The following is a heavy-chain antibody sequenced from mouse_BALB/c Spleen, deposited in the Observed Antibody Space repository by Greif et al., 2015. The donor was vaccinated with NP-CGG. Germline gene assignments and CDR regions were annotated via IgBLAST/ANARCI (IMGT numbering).Heavy chain of an antibody. CDR3: ARYDGYYYYAMDY. D-gene: IGHD2-3*01. V-gene: IGHV5-12-1*01. J-gene: IGHJ4*01. CDR2: ISSGGGST. CDR1: GFAFSSYD. Sequence: EVMLVESGGGLVKPGGSLKLSCAASGFAFSSYDMSWARQTPEKRLEWVAYISSGGGSTYYPDTVKGRFTISRDNAKNTLYLQMSSLKSEDTAMYYCARYDGYYYYAMDYWGQGTSVTVSS.